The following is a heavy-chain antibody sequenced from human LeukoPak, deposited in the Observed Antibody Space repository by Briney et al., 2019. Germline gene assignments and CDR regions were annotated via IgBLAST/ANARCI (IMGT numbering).Heavy chain of an antibody. V-gene: IGHV3-74*01. D-gene: IGHD2-15*01. J-gene: IGHJ6*02. CDR2: INSDGSST. CDR3: AKDIVARYYYYGMDV. CDR1: GFTFSSYW. Sequence: QPGGSLRLSCAASGFTFSSYWMHWVRQAPGKGLVWVSRINSDGSSTSYADSVKGRFTISRDNAKNTLYLQMNSLRAEATALYYCAKDIVARYYYYGMDVWGQGTTVTVSS.